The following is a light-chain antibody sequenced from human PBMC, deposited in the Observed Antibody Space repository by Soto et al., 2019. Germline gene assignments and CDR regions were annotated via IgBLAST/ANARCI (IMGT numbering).Light chain of an antibody. CDR2: DAS. CDR1: QSVSSY. J-gene: IGKJ5*01. V-gene: IGKV3-11*01. CDR3: QQRSNWLIT. Sequence: IVLTQSPATLSLSPWERVTLYCGASQSVSSYLACYQQKPGQAPRLLIYDASNRATGIPARFSGSGSGTDFTLTISSLEPEDFAVYYCQQRSNWLITFGQGTRLEIK.